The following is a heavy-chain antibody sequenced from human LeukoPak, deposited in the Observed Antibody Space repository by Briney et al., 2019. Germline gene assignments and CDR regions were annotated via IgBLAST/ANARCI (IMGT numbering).Heavy chain of an antibody. V-gene: IGHV4-31*11. CDR2: IYYSGST. Sequence: SETLSLTCAVYGGSFSGYYWSWIRQHPGKGLEWIGYIYYSGSTYYNPSLKSRVTISVDTSKNQFSLKLSSVTAADTAVYYCARAPLYYYDSSRYPWFDPWGQGTLVTVSS. J-gene: IGHJ5*02. CDR1: GGSFSGYY. D-gene: IGHD3-22*01. CDR3: ARAPLYYYDSSRYPWFDP.